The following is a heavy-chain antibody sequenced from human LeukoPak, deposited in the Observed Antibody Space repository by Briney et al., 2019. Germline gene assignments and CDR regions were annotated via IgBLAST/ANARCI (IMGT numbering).Heavy chain of an antibody. V-gene: IGHV3-74*01. CDR2: INSDGSRT. D-gene: IGHD1-20*01. CDR3: AATFRIRGTTYYY. CDR1: GFTFSSFW. J-gene: IGHJ4*02. Sequence: GGSLRLSCAASGFTFSSFWMHWVRQVPGKGLVWVSHINSDGSRTNYADSVTARFTISRDTARNTLYLQMNSLRAEDTAVYCCAATFRIRGTTYYYWGQGTLVTVSS.